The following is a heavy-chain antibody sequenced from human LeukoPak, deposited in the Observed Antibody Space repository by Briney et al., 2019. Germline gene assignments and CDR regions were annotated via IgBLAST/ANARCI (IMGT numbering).Heavy chain of an antibody. J-gene: IGHJ3*02. D-gene: IGHD3-10*01. CDR2: FDPEDGET. CDR3: ATRITMVRGVIIFDAFDI. V-gene: IGHV1-24*01. Sequence: ASVKVSCKVSGYTLTELSMHRVRQAPGKGLEWMGGFDPEDGETIYAQKFQGRVTMTEDTSTDTAYMELSSLRSEDTAVYYCATRITMVRGVIIFDAFDIWGQGTMVTVSS. CDR1: GYTLTELS.